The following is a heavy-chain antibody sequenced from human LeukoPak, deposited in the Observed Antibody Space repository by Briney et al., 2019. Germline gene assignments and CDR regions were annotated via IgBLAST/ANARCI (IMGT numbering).Heavy chain of an antibody. J-gene: IGHJ4*02. V-gene: IGHV1-2*06. D-gene: IGHD3-22*01. CDR2: INPNSGGT. CDR1: GYTFTSYY. CDR3: ARGTYYYDSSGYFDY. Sequence: ASVKVSCKASGYTFTSYYMHWVRQAPGQGLEWMGRINPNSGGTNYAQKFQGRVTMTRNTSISTAYMELSRLRSDDTAVYYCARGTYYYDSSGYFDYWGQGTLVTVSS.